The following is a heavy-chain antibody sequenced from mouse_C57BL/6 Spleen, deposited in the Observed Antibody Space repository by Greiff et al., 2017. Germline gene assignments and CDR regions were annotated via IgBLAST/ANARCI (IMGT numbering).Heavy chain of an antibody. CDR2: IDPSDSYT. D-gene: IGHD1-1*01. CDR3: ARRGYYYGSSYAGFAY. V-gene: IGHV1-50*01. CDR1: GYTFTSYW. J-gene: IGHJ3*01. Sequence: QVQLQQPGAELVKPGASVKLSCKASGYTFTSYWMQWVKQRPGQGLEWIGEIDPSDSYTNYNQKFKGKATLTVDTSSSTAYMQLSSLTSEDSAVYYCARRGYYYGSSYAGFAYWGQGTLVTVSA.